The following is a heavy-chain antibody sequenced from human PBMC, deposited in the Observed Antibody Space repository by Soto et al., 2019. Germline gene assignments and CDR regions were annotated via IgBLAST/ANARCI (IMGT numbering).Heavy chain of an antibody. CDR2: ISYDGSNK. J-gene: IGHJ6*02. Sequence: QVQLVESGGGVVQPGRSLRLSCAASGFTFSSYGMHWVRQAPGKGLEWVAVISYDGSNKYYEDSVKGRFTISRDNSKNTLYLQMNSLRAEDTAVYYCAKLAAAANIGSHYYCGMDVWGQGTTVTVS. CDR1: GFTFSSYG. V-gene: IGHV3-30*18. CDR3: AKLAAAANIGSHYYCGMDV. D-gene: IGHD1-26*01.